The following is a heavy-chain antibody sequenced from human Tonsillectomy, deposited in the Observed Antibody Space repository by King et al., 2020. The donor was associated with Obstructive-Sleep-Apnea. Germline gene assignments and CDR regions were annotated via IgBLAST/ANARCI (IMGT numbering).Heavy chain of an antibody. V-gene: IGHV3-21*01. CDR3: ARGPGWDSGSYYVNY. D-gene: IGHD1-26*01. Sequence: VQLVESGGGLVKPGGSLRLSCAASGFTFSSYSMNWVRQAPGEGLEWVSSIISRSSYIYNADSVKGRFTISRDNAKNSLHLQMNSLRAEDTAVYYCARGPGWDSGSYYVNYWGQGTLVTVSS. CDR1: GFTFSSYS. J-gene: IGHJ4*02. CDR2: IISRSSYI.